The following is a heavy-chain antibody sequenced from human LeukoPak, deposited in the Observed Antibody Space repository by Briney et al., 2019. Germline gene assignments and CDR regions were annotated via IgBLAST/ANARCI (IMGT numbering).Heavy chain of an antibody. CDR3: ARHYPPLYGSGSSDAFDI. D-gene: IGHD3-10*01. Sequence: SETLSLTCTVSGGSISSYYWSWIRQPPGKGLEWIGYIYTSGSTNYNPSLKSRVTISVDTSKNQFSLTLSSVTAADTAVYYCARHYPPLYGSGSSDAFDIWGQGTMVTVSS. CDR1: GGSISSYY. V-gene: IGHV4-4*09. J-gene: IGHJ3*02. CDR2: IYTSGST.